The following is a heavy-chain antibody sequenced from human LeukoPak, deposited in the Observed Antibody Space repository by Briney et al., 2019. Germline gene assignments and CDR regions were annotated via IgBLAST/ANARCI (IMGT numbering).Heavy chain of an antibody. Sequence: GGSLRLYGAASGFTFSGSALHWVRQASGKGLEWVGRIRSTANGYATAYAASVKGRFTISRDDSKNTAYLQMDSLKTEDTAVYYCTGNYYGSGSYADFDYWGQGTLVTVSS. CDR1: GFTFSGSA. CDR3: TGNYYGSGSYADFDY. CDR2: IRSTANGYAT. V-gene: IGHV3-73*01. J-gene: IGHJ4*02. D-gene: IGHD3-10*01.